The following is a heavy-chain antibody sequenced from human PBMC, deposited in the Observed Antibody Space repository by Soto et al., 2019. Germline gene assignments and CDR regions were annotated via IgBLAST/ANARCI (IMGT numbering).Heavy chain of an antibody. CDR1: GFTFSDYY. D-gene: IGHD3-3*01. J-gene: IGHJ6*03. V-gene: IGHV3-11*01. CDR2: ISSSGSTI. Sequence: QVQLVESGGGLVKAGGSLRLSCAASGFTFSDYYMSWIRQAPGKGLEWVSYISSSGSTIYYADSVKGRFTISRDNAKNSLYLQMNSLRAEDTAVYYCARVRRTYYDFWSGYYKYYYYMDVWGKGTTVTVSS. CDR3: ARVRRTYYDFWSGYYKYYYYMDV.